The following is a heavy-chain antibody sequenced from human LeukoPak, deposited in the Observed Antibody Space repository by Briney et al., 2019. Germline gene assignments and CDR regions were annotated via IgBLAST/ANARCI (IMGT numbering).Heavy chain of an antibody. CDR3: ARALTVTTHGHGGDY. V-gene: IGHV1-46*01. J-gene: IGHJ4*02. Sequence: GASVKVSSKASGYTFTSYYMHWVRQAPGQGREWMGIINPSGGSTSYTQKFQGRVTMTRDTSTSTVYMELSSLRSEDTAVYYCARALTVTTHGHGGDYWGQGTLVTVSS. D-gene: IGHD4-17*01. CDR2: INPSGGST. CDR1: GYTFTSYY.